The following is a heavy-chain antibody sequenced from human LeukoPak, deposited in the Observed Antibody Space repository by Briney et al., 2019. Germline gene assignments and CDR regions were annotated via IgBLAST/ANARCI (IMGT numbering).Heavy chain of an antibody. D-gene: IGHD3-10*01. Sequence: GGSLRLSCAASGFTFSDYYMSWIRQAPGKGLEWVSYISSSSSYTNYADSVKGRFTISRDNAKNSLYLQMNSLRAEDTAVYYCARDSAKLTNYYGSGSYAAFDYWGQGTLVTVSS. J-gene: IGHJ4*02. CDR3: ARDSAKLTNYYGSGSYAAFDY. V-gene: IGHV3-11*06. CDR1: GFTFSDYY. CDR2: ISSSSSYT.